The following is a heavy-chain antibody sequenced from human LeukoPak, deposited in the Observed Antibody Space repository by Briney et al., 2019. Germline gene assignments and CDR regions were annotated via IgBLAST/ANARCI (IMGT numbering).Heavy chain of an antibody. Sequence: PSETLSLTCTVSGGSISSYYWSWIRQPPGKGLEWIGYIYYSGSTNYNPSLKSRVTISVDTSKNQFSLKLSSVTAADTAVYYCARTELAYCGGDCYSFDLWGRGTLVTVSS. J-gene: IGHJ2*01. CDR2: IYYSGST. V-gene: IGHV4-59*08. D-gene: IGHD2-21*02. CDR3: ARTELAYCGGDCYSFDL. CDR1: GGSISSYY.